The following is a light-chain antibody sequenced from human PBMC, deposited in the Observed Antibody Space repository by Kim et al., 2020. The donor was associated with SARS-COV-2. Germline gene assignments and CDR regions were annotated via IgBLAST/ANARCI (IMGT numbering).Light chain of an antibody. CDR2: DNS. Sequence: ARGKKVRIPWGGNNVGSKRVLGYQQRAGRAPVLVIYDNSGRPSGIPERFYGSSSGNRATLTTSRVEAGDEAGYYCQVWESSRDRVVFGGGTKVTVL. CDR1: NVGSKR. J-gene: IGLJ2*01. V-gene: IGLV3-21*01. CDR3: QVWESSRDRVV.